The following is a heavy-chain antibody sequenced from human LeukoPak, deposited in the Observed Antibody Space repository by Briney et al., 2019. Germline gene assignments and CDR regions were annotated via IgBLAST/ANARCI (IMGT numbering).Heavy chain of an antibody. Sequence: ASVKVSCKASGYTFTGYYMHWVRQAPGQGLEWMGWINPNSGDKNYAQTFQGRVTMTRDTSIRTAYMELSRLRSDDTAVYYCARDAPHGDYQVYWGQGTLVTVSS. V-gene: IGHV1-2*02. CDR3: ARDAPHGDYQVY. CDR2: INPNSGDK. CDR1: GYTFTGYY. D-gene: IGHD5-12*01. J-gene: IGHJ4*02.